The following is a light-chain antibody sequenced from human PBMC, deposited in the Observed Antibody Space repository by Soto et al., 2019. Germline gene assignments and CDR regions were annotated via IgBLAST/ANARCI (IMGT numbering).Light chain of an antibody. CDR2: DNN. CDR1: SSNIGNNY. V-gene: IGLV1-51*01. Sequence: QSVLTQPPSVSAAPGQKVTISCSGTSSNIGNNYVSWYQQHPGTAPKLLIYDNNKRPSGIPDRFSGSKSGTSATLGITGLQTGDEADYYCGAWDSSLSVHVFGTGTKVTVL. J-gene: IGLJ1*01. CDR3: GAWDSSLSVHV.